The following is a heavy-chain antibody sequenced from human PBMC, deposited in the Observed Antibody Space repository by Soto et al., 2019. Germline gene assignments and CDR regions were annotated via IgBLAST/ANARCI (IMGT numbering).Heavy chain of an antibody. CDR3: ARVNLMYTGSYHNWFDP. CDR1: GGSISNYY. Sequence: SETLSLTCTVSGGSISNYYWSWIRQPPGKGLEWIGYIYYSGSTNYNPSLKSRVTISVDTSKKQFSLKLSSVTAADTAVYYCARVNLMYTGSYHNWFDPWGQGTLVTVSS. D-gene: IGHD1-26*01. V-gene: IGHV4-59*01. CDR2: IYYSGST. J-gene: IGHJ5*02.